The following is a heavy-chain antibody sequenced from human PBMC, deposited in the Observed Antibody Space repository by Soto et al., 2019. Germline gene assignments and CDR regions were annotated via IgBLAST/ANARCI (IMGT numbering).Heavy chain of an antibody. J-gene: IGHJ6*02. CDR3: AKVQYYYDCSGYRSFIYGLDV. CDR2: ISGSGGST. V-gene: IGHV3-23*01. D-gene: IGHD3-22*01. Sequence: EVQLLESGGGLVQPGGSLRLSCAASGFTFSSYAMSWVRQAPGKGLEWVSAISGSGGSTYYADSVKGRFTISRDNSKNTMYLQMNSLRAGDTAVYYCAKVQYYYDCSGYRSFIYGLDVWGQGTTVTVSS. CDR1: GFTFSSYA.